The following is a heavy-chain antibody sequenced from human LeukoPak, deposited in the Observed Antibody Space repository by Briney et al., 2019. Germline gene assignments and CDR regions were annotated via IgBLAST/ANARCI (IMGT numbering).Heavy chain of an antibody. J-gene: IGHJ4*02. CDR2: INPKSGET. V-gene: IGHV1-2*04. Sequence: ASVKVSCKASGYTFTDYYMHWVRLAPGQGLEWMGWINPKSGETNYVQKFQGWVTMTRDTSINTAYMELSRLTSDDTAVYYCARANFLYCSSTSCLFDYWGQGTLVTVSS. D-gene: IGHD2-2*01. CDR3: ARANFLYCSSTSCLFDY. CDR1: GYTFTDYY.